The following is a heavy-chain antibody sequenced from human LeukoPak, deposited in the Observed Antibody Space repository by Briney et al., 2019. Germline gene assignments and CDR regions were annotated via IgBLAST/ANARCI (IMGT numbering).Heavy chain of an antibody. CDR2: IYYSGST. CDR1: GGSISSYY. D-gene: IGHD6-13*01. J-gene: IGHJ4*02. V-gene: IGHV4-59*01. CDR3: ARDRAAAAVRFFDY. Sequence: SETLSLTCTVSGGSISSYYWSWIRQPPGKGLEWIGYIYYSGSTNYNPSLKSRVTISVDTSKNQFSLKLSSVTAADTAVYYCARDRAAAAVRFFDYWGQGTLVTVSS.